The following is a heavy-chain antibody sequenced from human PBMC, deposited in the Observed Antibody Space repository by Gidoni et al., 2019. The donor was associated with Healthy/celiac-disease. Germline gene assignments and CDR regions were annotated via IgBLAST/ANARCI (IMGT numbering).Heavy chain of an antibody. J-gene: IGHJ5*02. D-gene: IGHD6-19*01. V-gene: IGHV1-24*01. CDR2: FDPEDGET. CDR3: ATYAAGTEWFDP. CDR1: GYTLTASS. Sequence: QVQLVQSGAEVKKPGASVKVPCKASGYTLTASSMHWVRQAPGKGLEWMGGFDPEDGETIYAQKFQGRVTMTEDTSTYTAYMELSSLRSEDTAVYYCATYAAGTEWFDPWGQGTLVTVSS.